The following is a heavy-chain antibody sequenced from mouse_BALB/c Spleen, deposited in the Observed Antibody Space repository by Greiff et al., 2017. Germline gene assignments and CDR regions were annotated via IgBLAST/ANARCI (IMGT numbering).Heavy chain of an antibody. CDR2: ISYSGST. J-gene: IGHJ2*01. V-gene: IGHV3-2*02. CDR3: ARGEGSGYVDY. Sequence: EVQLQESGPGLVKPSQSLSLTCTVTGYSITSDYAWHWIRQFPGNKLEWMGYISYSGSTSYNPSLKSRISITRDTSKNQFFLQLNSVTTEDTATYYCARGEGSGYVDYWGQGTTLTVSS. D-gene: IGHD3-1*01. CDR1: GYSITSDYA.